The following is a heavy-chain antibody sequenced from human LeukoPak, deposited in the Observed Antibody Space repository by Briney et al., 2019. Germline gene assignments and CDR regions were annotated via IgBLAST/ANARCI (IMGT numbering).Heavy chain of an antibody. CDR1: GFTFSGSA. V-gene: IGHV3-73*01. CDR2: IRSKANSYAT. D-gene: IGHD4-23*01. CDR3: TRQEGDYGGNGDSGI. Sequence: GGSLRLSCAASGFTFSGSAMHWVRQASGKGLEWVGRIRSKANSYATAYAASVKGRFTISRDDSKNTAYLQMNSLKTEDTAVYYCTRQEGDYGGNGDSGIWGQGTMVTVSS. J-gene: IGHJ3*02.